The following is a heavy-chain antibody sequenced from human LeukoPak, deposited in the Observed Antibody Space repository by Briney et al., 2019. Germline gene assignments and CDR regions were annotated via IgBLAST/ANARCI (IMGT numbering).Heavy chain of an antibody. Sequence: GGSLRLSCAASGFTFSSYEMNWVRQAPGKGLEWVSYISSSGSTIYYADSVKGRFTISRDNAKNSLYLQMNSLRAEDTAVYYCARDNSGYIIDYWGQGTLVTVSS. CDR1: GFTFSSYE. CDR2: ISSSGSTI. J-gene: IGHJ4*02. D-gene: IGHD3-22*01. CDR3: ARDNSGYIIDY. V-gene: IGHV3-48*03.